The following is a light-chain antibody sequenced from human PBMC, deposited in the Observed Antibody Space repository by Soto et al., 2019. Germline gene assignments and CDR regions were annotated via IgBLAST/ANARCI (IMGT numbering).Light chain of an antibody. CDR1: QTVGSSY. Sequence: EIVLTQSPGTLSLSPGEGATLSCRASQTVGSSYLAWYQQKPGQAPRLLIYGASTRATSIPDRFSGSGSGTDFTLTISRLEPEDFAVYYCQQYGSSPRTFGRGTKLEI. J-gene: IGKJ2*01. CDR3: QQYGSSPRT. V-gene: IGKV3-20*01. CDR2: GAS.